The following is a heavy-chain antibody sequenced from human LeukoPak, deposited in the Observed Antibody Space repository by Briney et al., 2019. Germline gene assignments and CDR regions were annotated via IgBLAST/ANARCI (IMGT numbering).Heavy chain of an antibody. Sequence: ASVKVSCKASGYTFTGNYMHWVRQAPGQGLEWMGWINPNNSATNYAQRFQGRVTMTRDTSISTAYMELSWLRSGDTAVYYCAREINVPGFDAFDIWGQGTMVTVSS. V-gene: IGHV1-2*02. CDR1: GYTFTGNY. J-gene: IGHJ3*02. D-gene: IGHD2-2*01. CDR2: INPNNSAT. CDR3: AREINVPGFDAFDI.